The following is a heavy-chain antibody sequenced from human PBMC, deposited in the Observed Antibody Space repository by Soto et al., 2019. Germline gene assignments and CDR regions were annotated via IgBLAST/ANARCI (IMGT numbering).Heavy chain of an antibody. CDR3: ARAHAPTLPFDY. Sequence: SETLSLTCTVSGGSIRNVYWSWIRQPPGKGLEWIGFIFHSGNAKYNPSLKSRVTMSVDTSKSQFSLSLDSVTAADTAVYFCARAHAPTLPFDYWGQGTLVTVSS. CDR1: GGSIRNVY. V-gene: IGHV4-59*01. CDR2: IFHSGNA. J-gene: IGHJ4*02. D-gene: IGHD2-15*01.